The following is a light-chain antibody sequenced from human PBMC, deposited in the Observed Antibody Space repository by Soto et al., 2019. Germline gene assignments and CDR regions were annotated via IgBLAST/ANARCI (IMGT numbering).Light chain of an antibody. CDR3: SSDAGSNNLV. V-gene: IGLV2-8*01. J-gene: IGLJ3*02. CDR2: EVT. Sequence: QSALTQPPSASGSPGQSVTISCTGASSDVGGYNYVSWCQQHPGKAPKLMIYEVTKRPSGVPDRFSGSKSGNTASLTVSGLQAEDEADYYCSSDAGSNNLVFGGGTKLTVL. CDR1: SSDVGGYNY.